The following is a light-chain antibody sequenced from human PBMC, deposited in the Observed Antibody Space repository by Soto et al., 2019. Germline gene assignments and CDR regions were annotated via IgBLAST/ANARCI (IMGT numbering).Light chain of an antibody. J-gene: IGLJ1*01. CDR1: SGDVGSYDL. Sequence: QSALTQPASVSGSPGQSITISCTGTSGDVGSYDLVSWYQQRPGKAPKLLIYGVNKRPSGVSTRFSGSKSGNTASLTISDLQAEDEADFYCCAYADSNIFVFGTGTKVTVL. V-gene: IGLV2-23*02. CDR2: GVN. CDR3: CAYADSNIFV.